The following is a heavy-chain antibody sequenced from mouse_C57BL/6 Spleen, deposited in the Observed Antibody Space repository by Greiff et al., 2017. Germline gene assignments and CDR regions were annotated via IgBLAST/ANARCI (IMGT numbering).Heavy chain of an antibody. Sequence: EVKLMESGAELVRPGASVKLSCTASGFNFNDYYMHWVKQRPEQGLEWIGRIDPEDGDTEYAPKFQGKATMTVDTSSNTAYLQLSSRTSEDTAVYYCTRLGQKDYWGQGTTLTVSS. CDR3: TRLGQKDY. J-gene: IGHJ2*01. D-gene: IGHD4-1*01. V-gene: IGHV14-1*01. CDR1: GFNFNDYY. CDR2: IDPEDGDT.